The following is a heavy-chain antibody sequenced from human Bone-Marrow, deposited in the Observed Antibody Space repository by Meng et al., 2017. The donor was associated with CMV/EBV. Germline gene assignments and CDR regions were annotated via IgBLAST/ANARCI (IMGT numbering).Heavy chain of an antibody. CDR2: INPNSGDT. D-gene: IGHD2-2*01. Sequence: ASVKVSCKASKYTLTGYGVSWVRQAPGQGLEWMGWINPNSGDTNYAQKFQGRVSMTRDTSISTAYMELSRLRSDDTAVYYCARGYCSSTSCYDFDHWGQGALVTVSS. J-gene: IGHJ4*02. CDR3: ARGYCSSTSCYDFDH. CDR1: KYTLTGYG. V-gene: IGHV1-2*02.